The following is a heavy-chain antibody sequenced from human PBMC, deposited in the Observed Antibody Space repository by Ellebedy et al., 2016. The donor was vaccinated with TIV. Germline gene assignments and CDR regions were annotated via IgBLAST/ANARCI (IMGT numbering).Heavy chain of an antibody. V-gene: IGHV4-59*01. D-gene: IGHD4-17*01. Sequence: SETLSPTCTVSGGSITSFYWSWIRQPPGKGLEWIGYIYYSGSTNYNPSLKSRVTISVDTSKNQFSLKLSSVTAADTAVYYCASDSYGDHYYYYGMDVWGQGTTVTVSS. CDR2: IYYSGST. J-gene: IGHJ6*02. CDR3: ASDSYGDHYYYYGMDV. CDR1: GGSITSFY.